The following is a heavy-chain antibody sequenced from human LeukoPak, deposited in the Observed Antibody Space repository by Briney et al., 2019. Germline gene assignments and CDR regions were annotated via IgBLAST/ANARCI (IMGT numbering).Heavy chain of an antibody. V-gene: IGHV1-2*02. J-gene: IGHJ2*01. CDR1: EYTFTGYY. CDR2: INPNSGGT. CDR3: ARGPYVPFPNWYFDL. D-gene: IGHD3-10*02. Sequence: ASVKVSCRASEYTFTGYYMHWVRQAPGQGLEWMGWINPNSGGTHYAPKFQGRVTMTRDTSISTAYMELSRLRSDDTAVYYCARGPYVPFPNWYFDLWGRGTLVTVSS.